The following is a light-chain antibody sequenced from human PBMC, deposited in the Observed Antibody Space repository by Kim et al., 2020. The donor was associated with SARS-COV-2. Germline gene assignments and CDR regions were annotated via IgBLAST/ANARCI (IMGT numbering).Light chain of an antibody. CDR2: ESS. CDR3: QQRTNWRGT. Sequence: LSPGERATLACRASLSLDSSLAWYQHKPGQTPRLLIYESSNRAPGIPARFSGSGSGTDFTLTISSLEPEDFAIYYCQQRTNWRGTFGQGTKLEI. J-gene: IGKJ2*02. V-gene: IGKV3-11*01. CDR1: LSLDSS.